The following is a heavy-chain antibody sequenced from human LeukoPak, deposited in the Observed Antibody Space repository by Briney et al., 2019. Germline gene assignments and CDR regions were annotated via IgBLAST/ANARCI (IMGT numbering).Heavy chain of an antibody. CDR1: GFTFSNYA. CDR2: ISPSNISS. V-gene: IGHV3-23*01. CDR3: AKQGSDSGYSPADF. Sequence: AGGSLRLSCAASGFTFSNYAISWVRQAPGKGLEWVSSISPSNISSYYADSVKGRFTISRDNSKNTLYVQMNILRAEDTAVYYCAKQGSDSGYSPADFWGQGTLVTVSS. J-gene: IGHJ4*02. D-gene: IGHD3-22*01.